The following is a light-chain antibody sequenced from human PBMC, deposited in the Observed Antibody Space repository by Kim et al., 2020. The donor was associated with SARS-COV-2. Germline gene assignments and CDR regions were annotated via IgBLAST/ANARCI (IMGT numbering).Light chain of an antibody. V-gene: IGLV6-57*03. J-gene: IGLJ3*02. CDR3: QSFESDIPLWV. CDR2: ENN. Sequence: TVTSAWTHSIGTIAIKLVQWFQERPGSAPTTVIYENNQRPSGVPSGFSGSIDSSSNSASLTISGLKTEDGAECYCQSFESDIPLWVFGGGTQLTVL. CDR1: IGTIAIKL.